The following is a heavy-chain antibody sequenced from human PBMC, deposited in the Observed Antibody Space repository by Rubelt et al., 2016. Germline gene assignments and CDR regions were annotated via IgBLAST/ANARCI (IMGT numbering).Heavy chain of an antibody. CDR3: ARAPYGVVAATQGLRWFDP. D-gene: IGHD2-15*01. Sequence: QVQLQQWGAGLLKPSETLSLTCAVYGGSFSGYYWSWIRQPPGKGLEWIGEINHSGSTNYNPSLKSRVTISVDTSKNQFSLKLSSVTAADTAVYYCARAPYGVVAATQGLRWFDPWGQGTLVTVSS. CDR1: GGSFSGYY. J-gene: IGHJ5*02. V-gene: IGHV4-34*01. CDR2: INHSGST.